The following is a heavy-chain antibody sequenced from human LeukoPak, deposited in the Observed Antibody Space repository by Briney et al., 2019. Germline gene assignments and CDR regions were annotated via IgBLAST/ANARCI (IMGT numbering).Heavy chain of an antibody. CDR1: GFTFSSYG. CDR3: GRQGYCSRGSCYWSGWFDP. Sequence: GGSLRLSCAASGFTFSSYGMHWVRQAPGKGLEWVAVISYDGSNKYYADSVKGRFTISRDNSKNTLYLQMNSLRAEDTAVYYCGRQGYCSRGSCYWSGWFDPWGQGTLVTVSS. J-gene: IGHJ5*02. CDR2: ISYDGSNK. V-gene: IGHV3-30*03. D-gene: IGHD2-15*01.